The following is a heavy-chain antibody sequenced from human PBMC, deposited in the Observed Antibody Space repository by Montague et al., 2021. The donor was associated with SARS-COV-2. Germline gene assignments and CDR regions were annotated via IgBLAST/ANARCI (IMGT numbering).Heavy chain of an antibody. Sequence: SLRLSCAASGFTFSDYGINWVRQAPGMGLEWFSYISATSRTIYYADSVKGRFTVSRDNAKNSLYLQMNSLRAEDTVLYYCVRDPATGMDVWGLGTMVTVSS. CDR3: VRDPATGMDV. V-gene: IGHV3-48*04. CDR1: GFTFSDYG. J-gene: IGHJ6*02. CDR2: ISATSRTI.